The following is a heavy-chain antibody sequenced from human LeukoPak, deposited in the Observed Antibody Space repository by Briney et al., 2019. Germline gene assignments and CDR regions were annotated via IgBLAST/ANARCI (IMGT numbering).Heavy chain of an antibody. CDR2: IYYSGST. J-gene: IGHJ3*02. Sequence: SETLSLTCTVSGGSISTSNYYWGWIRQPPGKGLEWIGSIYYSGSTYYNPSLKSRVTISVDTSKNQFSLKLSSVTAADTAVYYCVRRCGGTCYSPSAFDIWGQGTMVTVSS. V-gene: IGHV4-39*01. D-gene: IGHD2-15*01. CDR3: VRRCGGTCYSPSAFDI. CDR1: GGSISTSNYY.